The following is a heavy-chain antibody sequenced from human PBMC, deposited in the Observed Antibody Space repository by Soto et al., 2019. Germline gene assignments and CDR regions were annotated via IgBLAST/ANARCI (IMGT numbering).Heavy chain of an antibody. CDR1: GFTFDDYA. Sequence: GGSLRLSCAASGFTFDDYAMHWVRQAPGKGLEWVSGISWNSGSIGYADSVKGRFTISRDNAKNSLYLQMNSLRAEDTALYYCAKDSTPRVYYYYYYMDVWGKGTTVTVSS. CDR2: ISWNSGSI. V-gene: IGHV3-9*01. CDR3: AKDSTPRVYYYYYYMDV. J-gene: IGHJ6*03. D-gene: IGHD2-15*01.